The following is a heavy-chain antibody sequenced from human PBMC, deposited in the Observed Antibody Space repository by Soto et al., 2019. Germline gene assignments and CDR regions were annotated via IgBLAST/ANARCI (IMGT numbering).Heavy chain of an antibody. Sequence: ASVKVSCKASGYTFTGYYMHWVRQAPGQGLEWMGWINPNSGGTNYAQKFQGWVTMTRDTSISTAYMELSRLRSDDTAVYYCARESRATMIDDAFDIWGQGTMVTVSS. J-gene: IGHJ3*02. CDR1: GYTFTGYY. D-gene: IGHD3-22*01. CDR2: INPNSGGT. V-gene: IGHV1-2*04. CDR3: ARESRATMIDDAFDI.